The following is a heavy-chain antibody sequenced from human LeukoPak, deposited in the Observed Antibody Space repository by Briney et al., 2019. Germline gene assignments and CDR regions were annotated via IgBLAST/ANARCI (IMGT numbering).Heavy chain of an antibody. CDR2: IIPIFGTA. Sequence: ASVKVSCKASGGTFSSYAISWVRQAPGQGLEWMGGIIPIFGTANYAQKFQGRVTITADKSTSTAYMELSSLRSEDTAVYYCARSLNPCYYHYYGMDVWGKGTTVTVSS. CDR3: ARSLNPCYYHYYGMDV. CDR1: GGTFSSYA. J-gene: IGHJ6*04. V-gene: IGHV1-69*06.